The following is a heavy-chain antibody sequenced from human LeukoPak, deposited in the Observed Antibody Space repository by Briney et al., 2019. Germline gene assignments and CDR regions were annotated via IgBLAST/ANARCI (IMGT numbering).Heavy chain of an antibody. CDR2: IYYSGST. CDR1: GGSISSYY. D-gene: IGHD2-15*01. J-gene: IGHJ3*02. V-gene: IGHV4-59*01. CDR3: ARDGGTKGGI. Sequence: SETLSLTCTVSGGSISSYYWSWIRQPPGKGLEWIGYIYYSGSTNYNPSLKSRVTISVDTSKNQFSLKLSSVTAADTAVYYCARDGGTKGGIWGQGIMVTVSS.